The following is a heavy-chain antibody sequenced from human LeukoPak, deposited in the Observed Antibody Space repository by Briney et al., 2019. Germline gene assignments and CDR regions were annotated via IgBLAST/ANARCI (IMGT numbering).Heavy chain of an antibody. Sequence: QPGRSLRLSCAASGFTFSSYGMHWVRQAPGKGLEWVAVIWYDGSNKYYADSVKGRFTISRDNSKNTLYLQMNSLRAEDTAVYYCAKETGQWLVQYYFDYWGQGTLVTVSS. CDR3: AKETGQWLVQYYFDY. D-gene: IGHD6-19*01. V-gene: IGHV3-33*06. J-gene: IGHJ4*02. CDR2: IWYDGSNK. CDR1: GFTFSSYG.